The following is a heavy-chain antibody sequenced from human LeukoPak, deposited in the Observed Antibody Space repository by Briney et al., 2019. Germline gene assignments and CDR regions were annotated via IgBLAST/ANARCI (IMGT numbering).Heavy chain of an antibody. CDR2: IYYSGSI. CDR3: ARVKGGSGWFYSDY. D-gene: IGHD6-19*01. J-gene: IGHJ4*02. Sequence: SETLSLTCTVSGGSVSSGSYYWSWLRQPPGKGLEWIGYIYYSGSINYNPSLKSRVTISVDTSKNQFSLKLSSVTAADTAVYYCARVKGGSGWFYSDYWGQGTLVTVSS. CDR1: GGSVSSGSYY. V-gene: IGHV4-61*01.